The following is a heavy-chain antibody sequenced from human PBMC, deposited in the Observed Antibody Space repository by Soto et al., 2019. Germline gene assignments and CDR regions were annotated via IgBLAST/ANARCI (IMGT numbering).Heavy chain of an antibody. Sequence: EVQLVESGGGLVQPGGSLRLSCEASGFTFSKYWMSWVRQAPGKGLEWVANIKEDGSDTYYVDSVKGRFTVSRDNAKNXXCLQMNSLRAEDTAVYYCARAWPGYYTGGDSGRDCWGQGTLVTVSS. D-gene: IGHD2-8*02. CDR2: IKEDGSDT. J-gene: IGHJ4*02. CDR1: GFTFSKYW. CDR3: ARAWPGYYTGGDSGRDC. V-gene: IGHV3-7*01.